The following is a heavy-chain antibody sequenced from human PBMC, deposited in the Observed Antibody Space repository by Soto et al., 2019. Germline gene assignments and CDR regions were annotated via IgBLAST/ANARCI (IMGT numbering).Heavy chain of an antibody. CDR2: IIPIFGTA. Sequence: QVQLVQSGAEVKKPGSSVKVSCKASGRTFSSYAISWVRQAPGQGLEWMGGIIPIFGTANYAQKFQGRVTITGDECTSTAYMELCSLRSEDTDVYYCARYREIHPWVFGVASDYYYGIDVWGQGTTVTVSS. CDR1: GRTFSSYA. D-gene: IGHD3-3*01. CDR3: ARYREIHPWVFGVASDYYYGIDV. J-gene: IGHJ6*02. V-gene: IGHV1-69*01.